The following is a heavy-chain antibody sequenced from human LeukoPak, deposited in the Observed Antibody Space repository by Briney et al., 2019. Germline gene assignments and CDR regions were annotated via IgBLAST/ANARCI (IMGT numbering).Heavy chain of an antibody. V-gene: IGHV3-48*01. CDR3: ARDRGSRWFGPIDY. CDR2: ISSSSSTI. D-gene: IGHD6-13*01. Sequence: GGSLRLSCAASGFTFNSYSMNWVRQAPGKGLEWVSYISSSSSTIYYADSVKGRFTISRDNAKNTLYLQMNSLRAEDTAVYYCARDRGSRWFGPIDYWGQGTLVTVSS. CDR1: GFTFNSYS. J-gene: IGHJ4*02.